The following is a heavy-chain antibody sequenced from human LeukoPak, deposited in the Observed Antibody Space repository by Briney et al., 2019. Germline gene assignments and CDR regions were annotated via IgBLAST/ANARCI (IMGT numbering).Heavy chain of an antibody. J-gene: IGHJ4*02. CDR3: ATFWSGPTYFDY. V-gene: IGHV1-2*02. CDR2: INPNSGGT. Sequence: ASVKVSCKASGYTFSGYYMHWVRQAAGQGLEWMGWINPNSGGTNYAQKFQGKVTMTRDTSISTAYMELSRLRSDDTAVYYCATFWSGPTYFDYWGQGTLVTVSS. D-gene: IGHD3-3*01. CDR1: GYTFSGYY.